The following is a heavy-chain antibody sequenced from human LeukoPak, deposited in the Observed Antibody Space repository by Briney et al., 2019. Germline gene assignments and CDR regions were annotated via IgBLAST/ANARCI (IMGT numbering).Heavy chain of an antibody. D-gene: IGHD6-19*01. J-gene: IGHJ4*02. Sequence: GGSLRLSCAASGXMFDNYWMNWVRQAPGKGLEWVAMIKQGGSEKFYVDSVKGRFTISRDNAKSSLYLQMNSLIAEDTAVYYCVAGKEIWGQGTLVTVSS. V-gene: IGHV3-7*02. CDR2: IKQGGSEK. CDR1: GXMFDNYW. CDR3: VAGKEI.